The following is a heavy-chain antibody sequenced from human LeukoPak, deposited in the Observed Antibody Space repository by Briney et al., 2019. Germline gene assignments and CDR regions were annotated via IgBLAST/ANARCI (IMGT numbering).Heavy chain of an antibody. J-gene: IGHJ5*02. Sequence: ASVKVSCKASGYTFTSYYMHWVRQAPGQGLEWMGIINPSGGSTSYAQKFQGRVTMTRDTSTSTVYMELSSLRSEDTAVYYCGQDISGGMYGIWFDPWGQGTLVTVSS. CDR2: INPSGGST. CDR3: GQDISGGMYGIWFDP. CDR1: GYTFTSYY. V-gene: IGHV1-46*01. D-gene: IGHD2-8*01.